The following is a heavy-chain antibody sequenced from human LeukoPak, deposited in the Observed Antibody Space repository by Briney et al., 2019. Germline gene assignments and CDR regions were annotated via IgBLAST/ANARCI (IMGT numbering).Heavy chain of an antibody. CDR2: IIPILGIA. V-gene: IGHV1-69*04. J-gene: IGHJ2*01. D-gene: IGHD7-27*01. CDR1: GGTFSSYA. Sequence: ASVKVSCKASGGTFSSYAISWVRQAPGQGLEWMGRIIPILGIANYAQKFQGRVTITADKSTSTAYMELSSLRSEDTAVYYCARDKTGDQDWYFDLWGRGTLVTVSS. CDR3: ARDKTGDQDWYFDL.